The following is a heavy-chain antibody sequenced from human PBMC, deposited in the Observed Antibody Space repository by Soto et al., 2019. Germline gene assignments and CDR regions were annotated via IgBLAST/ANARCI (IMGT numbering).Heavy chain of an antibody. CDR1: GDSVSSNSAA. CDR3: ARGGYGSGWATRDYGMDV. Sequence: SQTLSLTCAISGDSVSSNSAAWNWIRQSPSRGLEWLGRTYYRSKWYNDYAVSVKSRITINPDTSKNQFSLQLNSVTPEDTAVYYCARGGYGSGWATRDYGMDVWGQGTTVTVSS. V-gene: IGHV6-1*01. CDR2: TYYRSKWYN. J-gene: IGHJ6*02. D-gene: IGHD6-19*01.